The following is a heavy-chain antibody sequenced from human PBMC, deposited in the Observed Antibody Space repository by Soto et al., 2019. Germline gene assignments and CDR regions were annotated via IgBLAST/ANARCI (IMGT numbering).Heavy chain of an antibody. D-gene: IGHD6-19*01. Sequence: PSETLSLTCTVSGGSISSGDYYWSWIRQPPGKGLEWIGYNYYSGSTYYNPSLKSRVTISVDTSKNQFSLRLSSVTAADTAVYYCARERPDGCRLDPWGQGTLVTVSS. CDR3: ARERPDGCRLDP. V-gene: IGHV4-30-4*01. J-gene: IGHJ5*02. CDR1: GGSISSGDYY. CDR2: NYYSGST.